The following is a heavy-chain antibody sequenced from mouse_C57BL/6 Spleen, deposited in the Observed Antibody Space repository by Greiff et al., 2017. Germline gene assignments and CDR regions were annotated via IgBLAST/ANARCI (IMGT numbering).Heavy chain of an antibody. J-gene: IGHJ1*03. V-gene: IGHV1-53*01. CDR2: ITPSNGGT. D-gene: IGHD1-1*01. CDR1: GYTFTSYW. Sequence: VQLQQPGTELVKPGASVKLSCKASGYTFTSYWMHWVKQRPGQGLEWIGNITPSNGGTNYNEKFKSKATLTADKSSSTAYMKISSLTSEDSAVYYCARPDVGSSDWYCDVWGTGTTVTVAS. CDR3: ARPDVGSSDWYCDV.